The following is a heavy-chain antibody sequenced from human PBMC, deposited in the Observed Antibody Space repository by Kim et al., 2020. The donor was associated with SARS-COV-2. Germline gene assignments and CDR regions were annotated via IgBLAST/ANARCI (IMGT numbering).Heavy chain of an antibody. CDR2: IYYSGST. D-gene: IGHD4-17*01. CDR3: ARGTTSPGKAFDI. J-gene: IGHJ3*02. CDR1: GGSISYYY. V-gene: IGHV4-59*13. Sequence: SETLSLTCTVSGGSISYYYWSWIRQPPGKGLEWIGYIYYSGSTYYNPSLKSRVTIPVDTSKDQFSLKLSSVTAADTAVYYCARGTTSPGKAFDIWGQGTMVTVCS.